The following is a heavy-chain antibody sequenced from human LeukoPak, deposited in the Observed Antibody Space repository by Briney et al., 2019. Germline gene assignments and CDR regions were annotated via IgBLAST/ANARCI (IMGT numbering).Heavy chain of an antibody. CDR2: ADYDGSDT. CDR1: GFTFSRYW. Sequence: GGSLRLSCAASGFTFSRYWMHWVRQAPGKGLVWVSRADYDGSDTSYADSVRGRLTISRDNAKNTLYLQMNSLSAEDTAMYYCATLAAAGTNYWGQGTLVTVSS. CDR3: ATLAAAGTNY. V-gene: IGHV3-74*01. D-gene: IGHD6-13*01. J-gene: IGHJ4*02.